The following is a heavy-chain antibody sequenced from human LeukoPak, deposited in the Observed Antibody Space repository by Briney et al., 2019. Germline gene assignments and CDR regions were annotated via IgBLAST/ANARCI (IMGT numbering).Heavy chain of an antibody. V-gene: IGHV3-72*01. J-gene: IGHJ4*02. Sequence: GGSLRLSCAASGFTFSDHYMDWVRQAPGKGLEWVGRTRNKPNSYITEYAASVKGRFTISRDDSKNSLYLQMNSLKIEDTAVYYCARELCSGGRCSLIFDYWGQGTLVTVSS. D-gene: IGHD2-15*01. CDR2: TRNKPNSYIT. CDR1: GFTFSDHY. CDR3: ARELCSGGRCSLIFDY.